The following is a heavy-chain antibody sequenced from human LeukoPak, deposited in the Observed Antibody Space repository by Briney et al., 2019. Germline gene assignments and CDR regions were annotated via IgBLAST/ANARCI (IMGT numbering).Heavy chain of an antibody. CDR3: AKGEQWLVLYFQH. V-gene: IGHV3-23*01. J-gene: IGHJ1*01. CDR1: GLTFSSYA. CDR2: ISGSGGGT. D-gene: IGHD6-19*01. Sequence: PGESLRLSCAVSGLTFSSYAMSWVRQAPGKGLEWVAAISGSGGGTDYADSVKGRFTISRDNSKNTLYLQMNSLRAEDTAVYYCAKGEQWLVLYFQHWGQGTLVTVSS.